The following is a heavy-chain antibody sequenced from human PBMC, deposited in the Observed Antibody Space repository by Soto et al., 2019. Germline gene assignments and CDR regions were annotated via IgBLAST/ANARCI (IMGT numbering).Heavy chain of an antibody. CDR2: ISDGVTT. CDR1: GFRVTNIY. J-gene: IGHJ4*02. Sequence: GGSLRLSCAASGFRVTNIYMSWIRQAPGKGLEWVSTISDGVTTWYADSVRGRFTISRDNSKNILYLQMNSLRAEDTAIYYCARDHGFGGYDFRGQGTQVTVSS. D-gene: IGHD5-12*01. CDR3: ARDHGFGGYDF. V-gene: IGHV3-53*01.